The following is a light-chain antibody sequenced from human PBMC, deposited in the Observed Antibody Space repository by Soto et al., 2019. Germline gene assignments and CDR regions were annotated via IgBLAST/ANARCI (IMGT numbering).Light chain of an antibody. CDR3: QQRSIWPQVT. Sequence: EIVLTQSPATLSLSPGERATLSCRASQSIRSYLAWYQQKPGQAPRLLIYDASNRATGIPARFSDSGSGTDFTLTISSLEPEDFAVYYCQQRSIWPQVTFGQGTRLEIK. CDR1: QSIRSY. CDR2: DAS. J-gene: IGKJ5*01. V-gene: IGKV3-11*01.